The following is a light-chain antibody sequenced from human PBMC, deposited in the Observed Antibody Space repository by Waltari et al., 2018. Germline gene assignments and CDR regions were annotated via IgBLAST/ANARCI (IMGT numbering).Light chain of an antibody. CDR2: AAS. Sequence: DIQMTQSPSTLSASVGDRVTITCRASQSISNSLAWYQHKPGKAPNRRIFAASSLLSGDPARFSGSGSGTDFTLTISSLQPEDFATYDYQQTNSCPRTFGGGTKVEI. J-gene: IGKJ4*01. V-gene: IGKV1-12*01. CDR1: QSISNS. CDR3: QQTNSCPRT.